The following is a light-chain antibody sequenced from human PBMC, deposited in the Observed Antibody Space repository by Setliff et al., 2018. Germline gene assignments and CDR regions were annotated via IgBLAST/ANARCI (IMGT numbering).Light chain of an antibody. CDR3: ASWDDSLMGWV. Sequence: QSVLTQPPSVSGTPGQRVTISCSGTSSNVGSKVVNWFDHFPGTVPKLVIYADAQSPSGIPDRFSGSKSGTSASLAISGLQSEDEGDYYCASWDDSLMGWVFGGGTK. CDR2: ADA. J-gene: IGLJ3*02. CDR1: SSNVGSKV. V-gene: IGLV1-44*01.